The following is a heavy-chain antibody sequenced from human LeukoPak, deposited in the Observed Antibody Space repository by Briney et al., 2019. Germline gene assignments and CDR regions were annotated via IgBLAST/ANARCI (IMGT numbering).Heavy chain of an antibody. CDR2: IGGSGHVT. Sequence: SGGSLRLSCAASGLTFSNYGMSWVRQAPGKGLEWVSAIGGSGHVTYYTDSVKGRFTISRDNSKNTLYLQMNRLRVDDTAVYYCAKSDDGWYSHWGQGTLLTVSS. D-gene: IGHD6-19*01. V-gene: IGHV3-23*01. CDR1: GLTFSNYG. J-gene: IGHJ4*02. CDR3: AKSDDGWYSH.